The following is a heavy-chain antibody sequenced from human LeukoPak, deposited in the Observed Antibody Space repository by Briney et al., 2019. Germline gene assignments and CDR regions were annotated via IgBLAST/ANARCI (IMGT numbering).Heavy chain of an antibody. CDR3: ARESHYGGVYYEDY. V-gene: IGHV4-4*07. CDR2: IYYSGGT. Sequence: SETLSLTCTVSGGSISYYYWSWIRQPAGKGLEWIGRIYYSGGTYYNRSLKSRLTLSVDTSNNQFSLKLASVTAADAAVYYCARESHYGGVYYEDYWGQGTLVTVSS. CDR1: GGSISYYY. J-gene: IGHJ4*02. D-gene: IGHD5/OR15-5a*01.